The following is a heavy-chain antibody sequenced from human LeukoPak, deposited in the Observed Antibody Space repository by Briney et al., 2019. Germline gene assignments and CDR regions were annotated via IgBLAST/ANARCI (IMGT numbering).Heavy chain of an antibody. Sequence: GGSLRLSCAASGFTFSSYWMHWVRQAPGKGLEWVANIKQDGSEKYYVDSVKGRFTISRDNAKNSLYLQMNSLRAEDTAVYYCAREPRGIAVAGSPSQLDAFDIWGQGTMVTVSS. D-gene: IGHD6-19*01. V-gene: IGHV3-7*01. J-gene: IGHJ3*02. CDR3: AREPRGIAVAGSPSQLDAFDI. CDR2: IKQDGSEK. CDR1: GFTFSSYW.